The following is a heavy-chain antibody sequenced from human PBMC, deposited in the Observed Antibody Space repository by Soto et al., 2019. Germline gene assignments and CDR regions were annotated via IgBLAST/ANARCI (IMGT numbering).Heavy chain of an antibody. CDR2: ISGSGGST. CDR1: GFTFSSYA. J-gene: IGHJ4*02. D-gene: IGHD4-17*01. CDR3: ANVMTTVTTFRSHDY. V-gene: IGHV3-23*01. Sequence: PGGSLRLSCAASGFTFSSYAMSWVRQAPGKGLEWVSAISGSGGSTYYADSVKGRFTISRDNSKNTLYLQMNSLRAEDTAVYYCANVMTTVTTFRSHDYWGQGTLVTVSS.